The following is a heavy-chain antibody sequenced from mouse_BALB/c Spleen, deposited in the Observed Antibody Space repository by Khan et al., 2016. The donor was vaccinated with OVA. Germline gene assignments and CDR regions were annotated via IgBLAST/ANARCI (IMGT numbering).Heavy chain of an antibody. CDR2: IYWDDDK. J-gene: IGHJ3*01. CDR1: GFSLSTSGMG. V-gene: IGHV8-12*01. CDR3: ARRPRGVFSDYLFAY. Sequence: QVTLKESGPGILQPSQTLSLTCSFSGFSLSTSGMGVSWIRQPSGKGLEWLAHIYWDDDKRYNPSLKSRLTISKAASRNQVFLKITSVDTADTATDYCARRPRGVFSDYLFAYWGQGTLVTVSA. D-gene: IGHD2-4*01.